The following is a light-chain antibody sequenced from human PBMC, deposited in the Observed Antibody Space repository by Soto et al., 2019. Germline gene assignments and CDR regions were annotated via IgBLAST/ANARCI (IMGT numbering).Light chain of an antibody. J-gene: IGKJ1*01. CDR1: QSISSW. CDR3: QQYNSYPET. V-gene: IGKV1-5*01. Sequence: DIQMTQSPSTLSASVGDRVTITCRASQSISSWLAWYQQKPGKAPKLLIYDASSLESGVPSRFSGSESGTEFTLTISSLQPDDFATYYCQQYNSYPETFGQGTKVEIK. CDR2: DAS.